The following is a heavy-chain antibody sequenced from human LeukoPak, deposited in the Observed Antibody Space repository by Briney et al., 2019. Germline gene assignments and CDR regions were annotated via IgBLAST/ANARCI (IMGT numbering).Heavy chain of an antibody. V-gene: IGHV3-66*02. Sequence: GRTLRLFCAASGFTARSNYMSWVRQAPGQGLEWVSVIYSGGSTYYADSAKGRFTISRDNSKNSLYLQMNSLRAEDTAVYYCARGGGQLLSAYFDYWGQGTLVTVSS. J-gene: IGHJ4*02. D-gene: IGHD2-2*01. CDR2: IYSGGST. CDR3: ARGGGQLLSAYFDY. CDR1: GFTARSNY.